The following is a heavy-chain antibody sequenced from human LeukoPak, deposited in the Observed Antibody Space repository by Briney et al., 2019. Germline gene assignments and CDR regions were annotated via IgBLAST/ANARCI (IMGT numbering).Heavy chain of an antibody. D-gene: IGHD3-22*01. V-gene: IGHV1-18*01. CDR2: ISACNGDT. CDR1: GYTFSNYD. CDR3: ARHYYDSGGYNSAFDY. Sequence: ASVKVSCKASGYTFSNYDITWVRQAPGQGLEWLGWISACNGDTNYAQKLQGRVTMTTDTSTGTAYMELRSLRSDDTAVYYCARHYYDSGGYNSAFDYWGQGTLVTVSS. J-gene: IGHJ4*02.